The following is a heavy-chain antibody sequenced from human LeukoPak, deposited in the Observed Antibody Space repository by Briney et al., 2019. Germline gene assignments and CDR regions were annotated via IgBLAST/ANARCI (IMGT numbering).Heavy chain of an antibody. V-gene: IGHV1-18*01. D-gene: IGHD2-2*01. CDR3: ARAAKGLVDLVVVPAAFPVDY. J-gene: IGHJ4*02. Sequence: AAVKVSCKASGYTFTTYGISWVRQAPGQGLEGMGWISAYNGNTNYAQKLQGTVPIPTDTSTSTAFMELRTLISDDPAVYYCARAAKGLVDLVVVPAAFPVDYWGQGTLVTVPS. CDR2: ISAYNGNT. CDR1: GYTFTTYG.